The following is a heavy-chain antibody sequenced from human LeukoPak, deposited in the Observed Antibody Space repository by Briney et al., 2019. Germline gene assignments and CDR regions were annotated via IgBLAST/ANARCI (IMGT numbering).Heavy chain of an antibody. D-gene: IGHD3-9*01. CDR1: GFTFSDYA. Sequence: GGSLRLSCAASGFTFSDYAMSWVRQAPGKGLEWVSSISSTSSYLYNADSLKGRFTISRDNAKNSLYLQMNSLRAEDTAVYYCAREDILTGLFDYWGQGTLVTVSS. CDR3: AREDILTGLFDY. CDR2: ISSTSSYL. J-gene: IGHJ4*02. V-gene: IGHV3-21*01.